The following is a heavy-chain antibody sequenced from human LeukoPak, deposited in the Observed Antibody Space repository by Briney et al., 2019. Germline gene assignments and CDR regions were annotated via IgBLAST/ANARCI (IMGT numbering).Heavy chain of an antibody. J-gene: IGHJ4*02. Sequence: SETLSLTCAVSGGSISSSNWWSWVRQPPGKGLEWIGEIYHSGSTDYNPSLKSRVTISVDKSKNQFSLKLSSVTAADTAVYYCARDCSNYYDSSGLDYWGQGTLVTVSS. CDR2: IYHSGST. D-gene: IGHD3-22*01. V-gene: IGHV4-4*02. CDR3: ARDCSNYYDSSGLDY. CDR1: GGSISSSNW.